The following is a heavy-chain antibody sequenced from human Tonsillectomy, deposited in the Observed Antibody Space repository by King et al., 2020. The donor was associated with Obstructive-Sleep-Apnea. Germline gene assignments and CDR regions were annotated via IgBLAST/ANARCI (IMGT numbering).Heavy chain of an antibody. D-gene: IGHD4-11*01. Sequence: HLHDSVPFLVLPSYPLSLICPCPAGSVHLCGSYCVVLLPPPFPVLYFIFFCCSMGTASSNPSLKTRVTISIDTSENHFSLRLNSVTAADTAIYYCGRSTEYSQYEAFWGQGTLVTVSS. CDR1: AGSVHLCGSY. V-gene: IGHV4-31*03. CDR3: GRSTEYSQYEAF. CDR2: CCSMGTA. J-gene: IGHJ4*02.